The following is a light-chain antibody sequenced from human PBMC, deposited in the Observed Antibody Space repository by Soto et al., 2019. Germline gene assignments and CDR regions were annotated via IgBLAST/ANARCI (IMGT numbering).Light chain of an antibody. CDR1: SSDVGSYNL. CDR2: EGS. V-gene: IGLV2-23*01. CDR3: SSYLGTRGI. Sequence: QSALTQPASVSGSPGQSFTISFTGTSSDVGSYNLVSWYQQHPGKAPKLMIYEGSKRPSGVSNRFSGSKSGNTASLTISGLQAFDEAGYPCSSYLGTRGILGTAT. J-gene: IGLJ1*01.